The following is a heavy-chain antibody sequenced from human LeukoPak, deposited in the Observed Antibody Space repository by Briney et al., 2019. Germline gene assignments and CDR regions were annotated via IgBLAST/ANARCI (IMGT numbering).Heavy chain of an antibody. J-gene: IGHJ3*02. CDR1: GFTFSNYW. Sequence: GRSLRLSCAASGFTFSNYWMTWVRQAPGKGLEWVANIRKDGSDKSYVDSVKGRFTISRDNVKKSLSLQMNSLRAEDTAVYYCARDRDYHDSSFRYDAFDIWGQGTMVTVSS. V-gene: IGHV3-7*01. D-gene: IGHD3-22*01. CDR3: ARDRDYHDSSFRYDAFDI. CDR2: IRKDGSDK.